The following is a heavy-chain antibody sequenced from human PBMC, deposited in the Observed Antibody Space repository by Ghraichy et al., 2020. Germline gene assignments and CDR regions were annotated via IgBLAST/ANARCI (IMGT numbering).Heavy chain of an antibody. Sequence: LSLTCAASGFTFSSYAMHWVRQAPGKGLEWVAVISYDGSNKYYADSVKGRFTISRDNSKNTLYLLMNSLRAEDTAVYYCARDRGSNDYWGQGTLVTVSS. V-gene: IGHV3-30-3*01. CDR3: ARDRGSNDY. CDR1: GFTFSSYA. D-gene: IGHD3-10*01. J-gene: IGHJ4*02. CDR2: ISYDGSNK.